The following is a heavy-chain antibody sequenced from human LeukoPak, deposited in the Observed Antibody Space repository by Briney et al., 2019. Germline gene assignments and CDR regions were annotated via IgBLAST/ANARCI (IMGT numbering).Heavy chain of an antibody. V-gene: IGHV3-23*01. D-gene: IGHD2-15*01. CDR3: AKGRNSVVVVDAFDI. Sequence: RSGGSLRLSCAASGFTFSSYAMNWVRQAPGKGLEWISAISGSGGTRYLADSVDGRLTISRDNSKNTLYLQMNSLRAEDTAVYYCAKGRNSVVVVDAFDIWGQGTMVAVPS. CDR2: ISGSGGTR. CDR1: GFTFSSYA. J-gene: IGHJ3*02.